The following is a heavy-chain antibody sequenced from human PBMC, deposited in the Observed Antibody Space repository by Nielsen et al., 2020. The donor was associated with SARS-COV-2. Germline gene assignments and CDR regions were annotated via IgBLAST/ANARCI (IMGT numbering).Heavy chain of an antibody. V-gene: IGHV3-7*03. D-gene: IGHD6-19*01. CDR3: ARDAGGSSGWYGYGFDP. Sequence: GGSLRLSCAASGFTFSSLWMSWVRQVPGKGLEWVADIKPDGSEKVYVDSVKGRFTISRDNAKNSMSLQMNSLRAEDTAVYYCARDAGGSSGWYGYGFDPWGQGTLVTVSS. CDR1: GFTFSSLW. J-gene: IGHJ5*02. CDR2: IKPDGSEK.